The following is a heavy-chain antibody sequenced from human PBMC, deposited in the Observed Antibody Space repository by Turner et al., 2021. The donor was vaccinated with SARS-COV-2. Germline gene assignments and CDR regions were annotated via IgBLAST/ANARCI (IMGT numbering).Heavy chain of an antibody. CDR3: ARRVYTWNSSGFVFRRQEPTFYWYFDL. Sequence: QVQLQASGPGLAKPSETLSLTCAVSVVTIISITYTLVWVRHPPVKGQGGKGQYWIGNIYYTGSTNYSPSLQNRVTISIDTSKNQFSLNLRSVTAADTAIYYCARRVYTWNSSGFVFRRQEPTFYWYFDLWGRGTQLTVSS. CDR2: IYYTGST. D-gene: IGHD1-7*01. J-gene: IGHJ2*01. V-gene: IGHV4-39*01. CDR1: VVTIISITYT.